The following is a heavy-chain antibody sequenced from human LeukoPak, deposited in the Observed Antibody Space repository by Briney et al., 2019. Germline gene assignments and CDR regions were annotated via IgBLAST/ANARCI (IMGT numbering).Heavy chain of an antibody. CDR3: ARDQSVRSWYFDS. CDR1: GDSISSSHW. CDR2: IHHSGNT. V-gene: IGHV4-4*02. J-gene: IGHJ4*02. D-gene: IGHD6-13*01. Sequence: PSGTLSLTCVVSGDSISSSHWWTWIRQPPGKGLEWIGEIHHSGNTDYNPSLKSRVTISLDKSKNEFSLQMRSVTAADTAFYYCARDQSVRSWYFDSWGQGALVTVSS.